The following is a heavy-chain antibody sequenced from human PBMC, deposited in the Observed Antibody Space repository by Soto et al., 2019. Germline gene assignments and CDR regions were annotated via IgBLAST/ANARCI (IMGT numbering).Heavy chain of an antibody. V-gene: IGHV5-10-1*01. CDR2: IDPSDSQT. J-gene: IGHJ4*02. D-gene: IGHD3-22*01. CDR1: GYSFAGYW. Sequence: GESLKISCNGSGYSFAGYWITWVRQKPGKGLEWMGRIDPSDSQTYYSPSFRGHVTISATKSITTVFLQWSSLRASDTAMYYCARQIYDSDTGPNFQYYFDSWGQGTPVTVSS. CDR3: ARQIYDSDTGPNFQYYFDS.